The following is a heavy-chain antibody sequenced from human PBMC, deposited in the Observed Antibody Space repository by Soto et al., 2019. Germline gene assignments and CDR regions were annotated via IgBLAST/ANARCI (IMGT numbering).Heavy chain of an antibody. CDR2: IKQDGNEK. D-gene: IGHD6-19*01. J-gene: IGHJ5*02. V-gene: IGHV3-7*01. CDR3: ARGLGSSGWNWFDP. Sequence: GGSLRLSCAVSGFTFSDYWMSWVRQAPGKGLEWVANIKQDGNEKYYVDSVKGRFTISRDNAKNSLYLQMNSLRAEDTAVYYCARGLGSSGWNWFDPWGQGILVTVSS. CDR1: GFTFSDYW.